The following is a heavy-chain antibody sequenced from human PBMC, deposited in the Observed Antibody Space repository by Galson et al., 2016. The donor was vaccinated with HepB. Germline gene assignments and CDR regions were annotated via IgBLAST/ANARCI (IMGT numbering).Heavy chain of an antibody. CDR3: AKRYCSSTSCYSYYYYLGMDV. J-gene: IGHJ6*02. D-gene: IGHD2-2*01. CDR2: ISYDGSNK. V-gene: IGHV3-30*18. Sequence: SLRLSCAASGFTLSSYGMHWVRQAPGKGLEWVAVISYDGSNKYYADSVKGRFTISRDNSKKTLYLQMNSLRAEDTAVYYCAKRYCSSTSCYSYYYYLGMDVRGQGTTVTVSS. CDR1: GFTLSSYG.